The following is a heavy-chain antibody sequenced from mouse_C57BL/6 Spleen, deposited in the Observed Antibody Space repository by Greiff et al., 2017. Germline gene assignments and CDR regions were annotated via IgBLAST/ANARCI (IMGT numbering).Heavy chain of an antibody. J-gene: IGHJ2*01. CDR2: IDPSDSYT. CDR1: GYTFTSYW. Sequence: QVQLQQPGAELVKPGASVKLSCKASGYTFTSYWMQWVKQRPGQGLEWIGEIDPSDSYTNYNQKFKGKATLTVDTSSSTAYMQLSSLTSEDSAVXYCARGRLTFYFDYWGQGTTLTVSS. V-gene: IGHV1-50*01. D-gene: IGHD3-2*02. CDR3: ARGRLTFYFDY.